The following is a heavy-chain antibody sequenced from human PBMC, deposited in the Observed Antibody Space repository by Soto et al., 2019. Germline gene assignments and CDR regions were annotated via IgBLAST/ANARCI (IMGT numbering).Heavy chain of an antibody. Sequence: SETLSLTCTVSGGSISSSSYYWGWIRQPPGKGLEWIGSIYYSGSTYYNPSLKSRVTISVDTSKNQFSLKLSSVTAADTAVYYCAGYCSSTSCYGHYYYYYMDVWGKGTTVTVSS. J-gene: IGHJ6*03. CDR3: AGYCSSTSCYGHYYYYYMDV. CDR2: IYYSGST. V-gene: IGHV4-39*01. D-gene: IGHD2-2*01. CDR1: GGSISSSSYY.